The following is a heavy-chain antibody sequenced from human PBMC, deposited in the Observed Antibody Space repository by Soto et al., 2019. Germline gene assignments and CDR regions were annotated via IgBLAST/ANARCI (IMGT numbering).Heavy chain of an antibody. CDR2: IYYSGST. D-gene: IGHD3-16*01. CDR3: ARVSVLPQDLDYFDY. CDR1: GGSISSYY. Sequence: SETLSLTCTVSGGSISSYYWSWIRQPPGKGLEWIGYIYYSGSTNYNPSLKSRVTISVDTSKNQFSLKLSSVTAADTAVYYCARVSVLPQDLDYFDYWSQGTLVTVSS. J-gene: IGHJ4*02. V-gene: IGHV4-59*01.